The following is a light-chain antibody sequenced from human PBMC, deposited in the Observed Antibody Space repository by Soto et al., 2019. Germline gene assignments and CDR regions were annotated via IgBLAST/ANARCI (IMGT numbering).Light chain of an antibody. J-gene: IGKJ1*01. CDR3: QQYNNWWT. V-gene: IGKV3-15*01. CDR2: GAS. Sequence: DTVMTQSPVTLSGSPGERVTLSCRASQGIISNLAWYQQKRGQAPRVLIYGASTRATGVPDRFSGSGSGTEFTLTITSLQSEDSAVYYCQQYNNWWTFGQGTKV. CDR1: QGIISN.